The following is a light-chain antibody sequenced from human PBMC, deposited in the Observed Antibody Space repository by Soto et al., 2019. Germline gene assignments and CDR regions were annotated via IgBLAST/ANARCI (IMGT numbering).Light chain of an antibody. CDR2: EVS. V-gene: IGLV2-14*01. CDR1: SSDVGGYNY. CDR3: QSYDTSLRAYV. J-gene: IGLJ1*01. Sequence: QSVLTQPASVSGSPGQSITISCTGTSSDVGGYNYVSWYQQHPGKAPKLMIYEVSNRPSGVSNRFSGSKSGTSASLASTGLQAEDEGNYYCQSYDTSLRAYVFGTGTKVTVL.